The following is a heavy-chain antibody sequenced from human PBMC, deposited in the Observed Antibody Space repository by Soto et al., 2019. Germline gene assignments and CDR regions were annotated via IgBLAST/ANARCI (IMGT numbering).Heavy chain of an antibody. V-gene: IGHV1-3*05. J-gene: IGHJ3*02. D-gene: IGHD1-26*01. Sequence: QVQLVQSGAEEKKPGASVKVSCKASGYTFTSYAMHWVRQAPGQRLEWMGWINAGNGNTKYSQKFQGRGTITRDTSASTAYMELSSLRSEDTAVEYCARVTEQVAFDIWGQGTMVTVSS. CDR2: INAGNGNT. CDR3: ARVTEQVAFDI. CDR1: GYTFTSYA.